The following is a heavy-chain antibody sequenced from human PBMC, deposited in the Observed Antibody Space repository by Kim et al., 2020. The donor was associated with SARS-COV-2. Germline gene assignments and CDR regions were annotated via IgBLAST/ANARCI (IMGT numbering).Heavy chain of an antibody. J-gene: IGHJ3*02. D-gene: IGHD3-16*01. V-gene: IGHV3-74*01. CDR2: ITQDGSTT. CDR3: ARTNLRAFEI. CDR1: GFTFSSYW. Sequence: GGSLRLSCAASGFTFSSYWMHWVRQAPGKGLVWVSRITQDGSTTIYADSIKGRFTISRDNAKNALYLQMNSLRGEDTAVYFCARTNLRAFEIWGQGTIVT.